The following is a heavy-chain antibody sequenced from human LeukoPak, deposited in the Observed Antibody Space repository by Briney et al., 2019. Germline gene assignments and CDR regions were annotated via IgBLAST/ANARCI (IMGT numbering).Heavy chain of an antibody. J-gene: IGHJ4*02. V-gene: IGHV3-23*01. CDR1: GFTFSSYA. CDR2: ISGSGGST. CDR3: AKVSAYCSSTSCFADY. Sequence: GGSLRLSCAASGFTFSSYAMSWVRQAPGKGLEWVSTISGSGGSTSYADSAKGRFTISRDNSKKTLYLQMNSQRAEDTAVYYCAKVSAYCSSTSCFADYWGQGTLVTVSS. D-gene: IGHD2-2*01.